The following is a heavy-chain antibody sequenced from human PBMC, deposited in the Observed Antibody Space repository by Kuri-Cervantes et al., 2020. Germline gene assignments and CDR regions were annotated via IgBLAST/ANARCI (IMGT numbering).Heavy chain of an antibody. CDR3: ARSRYNWNDRSVKDAFDI. V-gene: IGHV3-30*03. Sequence: GESLKISCAASGFTFSSYGMHWVRQAPGKGLEWVAVISYDGSNKYYADSVKGRFTISRDNSKNTLYLQMNSLRAEDTVVYYCARSRYNWNDRSVKDAFDIWGQGTMVTVSS. CDR1: GFTFSSYG. J-gene: IGHJ3*02. D-gene: IGHD1-20*01. CDR2: ISYDGSNK.